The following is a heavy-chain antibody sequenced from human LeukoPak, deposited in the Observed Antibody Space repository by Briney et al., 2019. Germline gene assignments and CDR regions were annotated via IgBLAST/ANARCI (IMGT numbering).Heavy chain of an antibody. Sequence: PSETLSFTCTVSGGSISSGRYYWSWIRQPAGEGLEWIGRIFSSGIVDYNPSLKSRVTMSIDTSNNQFSLQVSSVTAADTAVYYCARRFWGRYSSSRWLGYNWFDPWGQGTLVTVSS. CDR2: IFSSGIV. CDR1: GGSISSGRYY. V-gene: IGHV4-61*02. D-gene: IGHD6-13*01. CDR3: ARRFWGRYSSSRWLGYNWFDP. J-gene: IGHJ5*02.